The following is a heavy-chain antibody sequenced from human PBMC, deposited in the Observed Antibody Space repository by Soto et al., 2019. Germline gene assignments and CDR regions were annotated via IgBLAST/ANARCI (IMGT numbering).Heavy chain of an antibody. CDR1: RFTFSSYA. J-gene: IGHJ4*02. D-gene: IGHD5-18*01. Sequence: CCAASRFTFSSYAMSVLRKEQGKGLEWVSAISGSGGSTDYADSVKGRFTISRDKSKSTLYLQMNSLRAEDTAVYYCAKELEYSYRPCDYWGQGTLVTVS. V-gene: IGHV3-23*01. CDR2: ISGSGGST. CDR3: AKELEYSYRPCDY.